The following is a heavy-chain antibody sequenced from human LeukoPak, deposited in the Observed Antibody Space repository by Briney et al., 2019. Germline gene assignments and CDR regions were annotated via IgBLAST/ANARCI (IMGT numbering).Heavy chain of an antibody. Sequence: SETLSLTCTVSGGSISSGSYYWSWIRQPAGKGLEWIGRIYTSGSTNYNPSLQSRVTRSVDASKNQSSLKLNSVTAADTAVCYCARGRSMSSGGLAYWGQGTLVTVSS. D-gene: IGHD6-6*01. J-gene: IGHJ4*02. V-gene: IGHV4-61*02. CDR1: GGSISSGSYY. CDR2: IYTSGST. CDR3: ARGRSMSSGGLAY.